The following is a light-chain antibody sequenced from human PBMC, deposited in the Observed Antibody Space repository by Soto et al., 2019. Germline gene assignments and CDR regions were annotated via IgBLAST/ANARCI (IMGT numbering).Light chain of an antibody. J-gene: IGKJ2*02. CDR2: GAS. CDR1: QGISSTF. V-gene: IGKV3-20*01. CDR3: QQYGSSTPCT. Sequence: EIVLIQSPGTLSLSAGQRATLSCRASQGISSTFLAWYQQKPGQSPRLLIYGASNRATGIPDMFSGSGSGTVFTLTISRLEPEDSAVYYCQQYGSSTPCTFGQGTKLEIK.